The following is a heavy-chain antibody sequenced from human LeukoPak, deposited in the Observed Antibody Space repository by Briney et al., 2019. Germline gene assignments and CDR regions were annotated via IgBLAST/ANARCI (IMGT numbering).Heavy chain of an antibody. CDR1: GGSISSYY. CDR3: ARGRYSYGLRATFDY. V-gene: IGHV4-59*01. J-gene: IGHJ4*02. Sequence: PSETLSLTCTVSGGSISSYYWSWIRQPPGKGLEWIGYIYYSGSTNYNPSLKSRANISVDTSKNPFSLKLRSVPAADTAVYYCARGRYSYGLRATFDYWGQGTLVTVSS. CDR2: IYYSGST. D-gene: IGHD5-18*01.